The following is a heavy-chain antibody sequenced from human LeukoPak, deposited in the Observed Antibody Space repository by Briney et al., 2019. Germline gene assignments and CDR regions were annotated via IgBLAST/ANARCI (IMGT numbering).Heavy chain of an antibody. J-gene: IGHJ1*01. CDR1: GFTFSSYA. D-gene: IGHD2-2*02. CDR2: ISGSGGST. V-gene: IGHV3-23*01. CDR3: AKVIPEPYCSSTSCYTEYFQH. Sequence: PGGSLRLSCAASGFTFSSYAMSWVRQAPGKGLEWVSGISGSGGSTYYADSVKGRFTISRDNSKNTLYLQMNSLRAEDTAVYYCAKVIPEPYCSSTSCYTEYFQHWGQGTLVTVSS.